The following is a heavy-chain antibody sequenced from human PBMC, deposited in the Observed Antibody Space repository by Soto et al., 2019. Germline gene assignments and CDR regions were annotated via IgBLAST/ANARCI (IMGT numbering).Heavy chain of an antibody. V-gene: IGHV3-66*01. CDR1: GFSVSTSH. Sequence: PGGSLRLSCAAAGFSVSTSHISWVRQAPGKGLEWVSVIYSGGATHYAVSVKGRLTISRDNPKNTLYLQMNSLRAEDTAVYYCTRGIAEIATGPAYWGQGTLVTVSS. J-gene: IGHJ4*02. D-gene: IGHD6-13*01. CDR3: TRGIAEIATGPAY. CDR2: IYSGGAT.